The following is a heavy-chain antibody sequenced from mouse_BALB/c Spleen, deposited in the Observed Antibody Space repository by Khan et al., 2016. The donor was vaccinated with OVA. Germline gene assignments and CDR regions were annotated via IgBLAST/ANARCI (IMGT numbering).Heavy chain of an antibody. CDR3: AKDRNGYFDY. CDR2: IWSGGIT. J-gene: IGHJ2*01. D-gene: IGHD1-1*02. V-gene: IGHV2-2*01. Sequence: QVQLKESGPGLVQPSQSLSITCTVSGFSFTNYGVHWVRQSPGKGLEWLGVIWSGGITDYNDTFISRLSISKDISKSHVFFKKNRLQDDAAAIYYCAKDRNGYFDYWGQGTTLTVSS. CDR1: GFSFTNYG.